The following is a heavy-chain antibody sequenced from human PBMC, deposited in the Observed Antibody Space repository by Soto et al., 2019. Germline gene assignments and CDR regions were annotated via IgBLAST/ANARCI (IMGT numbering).Heavy chain of an antibody. CDR3: ARQRDYGDSEEYLADYYYMDV. J-gene: IGHJ6*03. CDR2: IYYSGST. V-gene: IGHV4-39*01. Sequence: SETLSLTCTVSGGSISSSSYYWGWIRQPPGKGLEWIGSIYYSGSTYYNPSLKSRVTISVDTSKNQFSLKLSSVTAADTAVYYCARQRDYGDSEEYLADYYYMDVWGKGTTVTVSS. CDR1: GGSISSSSYY. D-gene: IGHD4-17*01.